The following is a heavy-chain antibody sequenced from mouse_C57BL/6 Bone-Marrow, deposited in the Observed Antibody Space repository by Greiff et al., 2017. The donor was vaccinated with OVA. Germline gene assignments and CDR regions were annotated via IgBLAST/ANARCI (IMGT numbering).Heavy chain of an antibody. V-gene: IGHV1-81*01. CDR3: ARRVWDRGFAE. D-gene: IGHD4-1*01. J-gene: IGHJ3*01. CDR2: IYPRSGNT. CDR1: GYTFTSYG. Sequence: QVQLQQSGAELARPGASVKLSCKASGYTFTSYGISWVKQRTGQGLEWIGEIYPRSGNTYYNEKFKGKATLTADKSSSTAYMELGSLTSEDSAVYVLARRVWDRGFAEWGPGTLVTVSA.